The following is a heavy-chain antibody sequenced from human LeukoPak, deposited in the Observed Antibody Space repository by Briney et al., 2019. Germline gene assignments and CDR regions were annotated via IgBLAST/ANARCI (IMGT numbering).Heavy chain of an antibody. V-gene: IGHV1-2*02. J-gene: IGHJ5*02. CDR3: ARDMNCSGGSCYSNGVNWFDP. Sequence: ASVKVSCKASGYTFTGYYIHWVRQAPGQGLEWMGWINPNSGGTNYAQKFQGRVTMTRDTSISTAYMELSRLRSDDTAVYYCARDMNCSGGSCYSNGVNWFDPWGQGTLVTVSS. CDR1: GYTFTGYY. CDR2: INPNSGGT. D-gene: IGHD2-15*01.